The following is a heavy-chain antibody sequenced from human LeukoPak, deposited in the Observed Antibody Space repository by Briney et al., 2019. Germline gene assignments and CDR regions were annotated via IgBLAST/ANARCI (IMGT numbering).Heavy chain of an antibody. J-gene: IGHJ4*02. CDR3: ARAGGICEY. Sequence: GGSLRLSCASSGFTFSSYEMNWVGQAPGKGLEWVSYISSSGSTIYYADSVKGRFTISRDNAKNSLYLQMNSLRGEDTAVYYCARAGGICEYWGQGTLVTVS. CDR2: ISSSGSTI. V-gene: IGHV3-48*03. CDR1: GFTFSSYE. D-gene: IGHD2-15*01.